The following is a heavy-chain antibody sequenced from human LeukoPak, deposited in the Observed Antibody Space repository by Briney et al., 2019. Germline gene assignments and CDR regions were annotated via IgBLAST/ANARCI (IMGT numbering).Heavy chain of an antibody. J-gene: IGHJ4*02. CDR1: GFTFRSYW. CDR3: ARESTRYCSGCSCYSSSSLDY. V-gene: IGHV3-7*01. CDR2: IKQDGSEK. Sequence: PGGSLRLSCAASGFTFRSYWMSWVRQAPGKGLEWVANIKQDGSEKYYVDSVKGRFTISRDNAKNSVYLQMISLRVEDTAVYYCARESTRYCSGCSCYSSSSLDYWGQGTLVTVSS. D-gene: IGHD2-15*01.